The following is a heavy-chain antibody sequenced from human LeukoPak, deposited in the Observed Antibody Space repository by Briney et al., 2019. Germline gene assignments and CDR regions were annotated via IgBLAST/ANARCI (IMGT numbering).Heavy chain of an antibody. J-gene: IGHJ3*02. D-gene: IGHD3-22*01. CDR2: MFHSGST. CDR1: GYSVSSGYY. Sequence: KSSETLSLTCAVSGYSVSSGYYWGWIRQSPGKGLEWIGHMFHSGSTYFNPSLKSRVSTSVNTSKNQFSLRLTSVTAADTAIYYCAGLATMIPSHAFDIWGQGTMVAVSS. CDR3: AGLATMIPSHAFDI. V-gene: IGHV4-38-2*01.